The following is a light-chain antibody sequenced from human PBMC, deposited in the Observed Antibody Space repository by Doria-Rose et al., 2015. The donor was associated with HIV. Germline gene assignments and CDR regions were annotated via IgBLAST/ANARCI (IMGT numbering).Light chain of an antibody. CDR1: QSLLYTSKNY. CDR2: WAS. Sequence: TQSPESLGMSLGERATLNCKSNQSLLYTSKNYLAWYQQKPGQPPKLLIYWASTRLSGVPARFSGSGSGTDFTLTISSLEAEDVAVYYCRQYYDTPSFGPGTTVDSK. J-gene: IGKJ3*01. CDR3: RQYYDTPS. V-gene: IGKV4-1*01.